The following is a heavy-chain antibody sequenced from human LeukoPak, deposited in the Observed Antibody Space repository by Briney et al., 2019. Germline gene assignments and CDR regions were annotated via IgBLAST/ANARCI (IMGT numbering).Heavy chain of an antibody. D-gene: IGHD3/OR15-3a*01. CDR1: GFTFGDTW. V-gene: IGHV3-7*03. CDR2: IKQDGSEK. Sequence: PGGSLRLSCAASGFTFGDTWMNWVRKFPGQGLEWVANIKQDGSEKFYVASVKGRFTISRDNGKSSLYLQMNSLRAEDTALYYCATSYDMGWLIGYWGQGTLVTVSS. CDR3: ATSYDMGWLIGY. J-gene: IGHJ4*02.